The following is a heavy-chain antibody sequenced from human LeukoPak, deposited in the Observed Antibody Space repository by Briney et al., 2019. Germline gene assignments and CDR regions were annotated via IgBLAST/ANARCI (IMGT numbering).Heavy chain of an antibody. V-gene: IGHV4-30-2*01. CDR1: GGSISSGGYS. J-gene: IGHJ5*02. Sequence: SQTLSLTCAVSGGSISSGGYSWSWIRQPPGKGLEWIGYIYHSGSTYYNPSLKSRVTISVDRSKNQFSLKLSSVTAADTAVHYCARVSSGYCSGGSCSHWFDPWGQGTLVTVSS. CDR2: IYHSGST. D-gene: IGHD2-15*01. CDR3: ARVSSGYCSGGSCSHWFDP.